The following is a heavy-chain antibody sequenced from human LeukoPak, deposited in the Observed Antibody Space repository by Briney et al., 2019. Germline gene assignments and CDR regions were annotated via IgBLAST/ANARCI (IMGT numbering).Heavy chain of an antibody. CDR3: ARMGYLRGFDY. J-gene: IGHJ4*02. Sequence: SQTLSLTCTVSGGSISSGGYYWSWIRQPPGKGLEWIGYIYHSGSTYYNPSLKSRVTISVDTSKNQFSLKLSSVTAADTAVYYCARMGYLRGFDYWGQGTLVTVSS. CDR2: IYHSGST. V-gene: IGHV4-30-2*01. D-gene: IGHD1-1*01. CDR1: GGSISSGGYY.